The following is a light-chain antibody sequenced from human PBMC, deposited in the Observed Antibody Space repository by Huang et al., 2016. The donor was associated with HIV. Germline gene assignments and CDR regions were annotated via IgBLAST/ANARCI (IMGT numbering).Light chain of an antibody. V-gene: IGKV3-11*01. CDR2: DAS. Sequence: EIVLAQSPATLSLSPGEGATLSCRASQSVDSHLAWYQQKPGPAPRLRIHDASNRATGVPAGFSGSGSGTDFTLTISSLEPEDFAVYYCHQRSNWPQTFGQGTMLEIK. CDR1: QSVDSH. CDR3: HQRSNWPQT. J-gene: IGKJ2*01.